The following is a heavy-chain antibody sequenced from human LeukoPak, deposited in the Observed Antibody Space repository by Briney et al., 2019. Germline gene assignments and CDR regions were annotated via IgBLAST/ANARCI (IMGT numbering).Heavy chain of an antibody. J-gene: IGHJ4*02. Sequence: SETLSLTCTVSGGSISSGGYYWSWIRQHPGKGLEWIGYIYYSGSTYYNPSLKSRVTISVDTSKNQFSLKLSSVTAADTAVYYRARVLRWLHHPRVYFDYWGQGTLVTVSS. CDR2: IYYSGST. V-gene: IGHV4-31*03. CDR3: ARVLRWLHHPRVYFDY. D-gene: IGHD5-24*01. CDR1: GGSISSGGYY.